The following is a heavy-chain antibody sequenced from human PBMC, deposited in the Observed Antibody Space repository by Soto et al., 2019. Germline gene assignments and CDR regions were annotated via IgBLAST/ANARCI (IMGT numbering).Heavy chain of an antibody. Sequence: PGGSLSLSCAASRFTLSGYVLHWVRQAPGKGLEWVALISYDGSDKNYGDSVKGRFTISRDNSKNTLYLQMDSLRAEDTAMYYCATGRKWEHSYGMDVWGQGTTVTVSS. CDR1: RFTLSGYV. V-gene: IGHV3-30-3*01. D-gene: IGHD1-26*01. CDR2: ISYDGSDK. CDR3: ATGRKWEHSYGMDV. J-gene: IGHJ6*02.